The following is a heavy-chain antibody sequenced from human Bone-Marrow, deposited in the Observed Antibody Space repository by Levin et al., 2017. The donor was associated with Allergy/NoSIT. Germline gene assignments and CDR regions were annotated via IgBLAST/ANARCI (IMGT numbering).Heavy chain of an antibody. CDR3: ARVGRYDTNNFYRWWGAYDI. Sequence: GGSLRLSCAASGFTFNMYWMHWVRQVPGKGLVWVSRINSDASSTSYADSVKGRFSISRDNAKNTVYLQMNSLRAEDTAVYYCARVGRYDTNNFYRWWGAYDIWGQGTKVTVSS. J-gene: IGHJ3*02. D-gene: IGHD3-22*01. CDR2: INSDASST. CDR1: GFTFNMYW. V-gene: IGHV3-74*01.